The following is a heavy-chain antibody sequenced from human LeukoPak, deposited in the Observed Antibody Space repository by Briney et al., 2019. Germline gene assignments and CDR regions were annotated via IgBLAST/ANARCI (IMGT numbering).Heavy chain of an antibody. CDR2: IIGGAGST. D-gene: IGHD2-2*01. V-gene: IGHV3-23*01. Sequence: GGTLRLSCAASGFSFSSDGMSWVRQAPGKGLEWVSGIIGGAGSTYYADSVKGRFTISRDNSKNTLYLQMNSLRAEDTAVYYCTHGSMYQLDYWGQGTLVTVSS. CDR3: THGSMYQLDY. J-gene: IGHJ4*02. CDR1: GFSFSSDG.